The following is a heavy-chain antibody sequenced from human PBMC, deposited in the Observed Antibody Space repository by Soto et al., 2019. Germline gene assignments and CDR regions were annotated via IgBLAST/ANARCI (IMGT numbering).Heavy chain of an antibody. CDR2: ISSTSSYI. CDR1: GFTFSSYS. V-gene: IGHV3-21*01. CDR3: ARAPSYFDF. J-gene: IGHJ4*02. Sequence: GGSLRLSCAASGFTFSSYSMNWVRQAPGKGLEWVSSISSTSSYIYYADSVRGRFTISRDNAKNSLYLQLNSLRAEDTAVYYCARAPSYFDFWGQGTLVTSPQ.